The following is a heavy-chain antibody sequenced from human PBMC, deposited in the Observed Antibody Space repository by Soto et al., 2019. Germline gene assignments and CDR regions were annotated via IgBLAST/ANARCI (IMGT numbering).Heavy chain of an antibody. V-gene: IGHV3-9*01. J-gene: IGHJ6*02. CDR3: AKDIDYGGTLYYYGIEV. CDR2: ISRNSGSI. D-gene: IGHD4-17*01. CDR1: GFTFDDYA. Sequence: GGSLRLSCAASGFTFDDYAMHWVRQAPGKGLEWVSGISRNSGSIGYADSVKGRFTISRDNAKNSLYLQMNSLRAEDTALYYCAKDIDYGGTLYYYGIEVWAQPPTVTVSS.